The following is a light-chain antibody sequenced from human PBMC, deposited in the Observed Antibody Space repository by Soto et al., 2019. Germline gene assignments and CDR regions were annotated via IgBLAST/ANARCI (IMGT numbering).Light chain of an antibody. Sequence: DIQMTQSPSSLSASVGDIVTITCQASQDISNYLNWYQQKPGKAPKLLIYKASTLKSGVPSRFSGSGSGTEFTLTISSLQPDDFATYYCQQYNSYSWTFGQGTKVDTK. V-gene: IGKV1-5*03. CDR1: QDISNY. CDR3: QQYNSYSWT. CDR2: KAS. J-gene: IGKJ1*01.